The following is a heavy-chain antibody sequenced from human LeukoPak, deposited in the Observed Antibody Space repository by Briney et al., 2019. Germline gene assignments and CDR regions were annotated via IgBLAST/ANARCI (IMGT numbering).Heavy chain of an antibody. J-gene: IGHJ4*02. CDR3: ARDRGFGELDY. CDR1: GGSISSGDCY. Sequence: SETLSLTCTVSGGSISSGDCYWSWIRQPPGKGLEWIGYIYYSGSTYYNPSLKSRVTISVDTSKNQFSLKLSSVTAADTAVYYCARDRGFGELDYWGQGTLVTVSS. V-gene: IGHV4-30-4*01. CDR2: IYYSGST. D-gene: IGHD3-10*01.